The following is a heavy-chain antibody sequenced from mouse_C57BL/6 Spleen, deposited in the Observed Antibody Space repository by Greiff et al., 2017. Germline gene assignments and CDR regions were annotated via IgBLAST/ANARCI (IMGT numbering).Heavy chain of an antibody. CDR1: GYTFTDYN. CDR2: INPNNGGT. J-gene: IGHJ1*03. Sequence: VQLQQSGPELVKPGASVKMSCKASGYTFTDYNMHWVKQSHGKSLEWIGYINPNNGGTSYNQKFKGKATLTVNKSSSTAYMELRSLTSEDSAVYYCASGTGRWYFDVWGTGTTVTVSS. D-gene: IGHD4-1*01. V-gene: IGHV1-22*01. CDR3: ASGTGRWYFDV.